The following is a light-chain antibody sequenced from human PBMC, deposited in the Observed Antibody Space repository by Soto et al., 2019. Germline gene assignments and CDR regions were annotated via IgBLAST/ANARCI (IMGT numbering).Light chain of an antibody. Sequence: QSALTQPASVSGSPGQSITISCTGTSSDLGTYDYVSWYQHHPGKAPKLMIYDVSNRPSGVSNRFSGSKSGNTASLAISGLQAEDKADYYCSSYTTNRLYVFGTGTKVTVL. V-gene: IGLV2-14*03. J-gene: IGLJ1*01. CDR3: SSYTTNRLYV. CDR2: DVS. CDR1: SSDLGTYDY.